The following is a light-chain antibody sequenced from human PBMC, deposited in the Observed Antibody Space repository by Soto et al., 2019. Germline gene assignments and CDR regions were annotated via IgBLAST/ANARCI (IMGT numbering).Light chain of an antibody. CDR1: HIFLHSSTNKNS. CDR3: HQYYNSPT. J-gene: IGKJ1*01. CDR2: WAS. Sequence: DIVITQSPDSLAVSLFESATIHCKSIHIFLHSSTNKNSLAWYQQKPGQPPKLLIYWASTRESGVPDRFTGSGSGTDFTLTISSLQAEDVAVYYCHQYYNSPTFGQGTKVDIK. V-gene: IGKV4-1*01.